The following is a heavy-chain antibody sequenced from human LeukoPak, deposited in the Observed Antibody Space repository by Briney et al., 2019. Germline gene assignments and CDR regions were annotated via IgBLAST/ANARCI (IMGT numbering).Heavy chain of an antibody. Sequence: GGSLRLXCAASGFTFSSYAMSWVRQAPGKGLEWVSAISGSGGSTYYADSVKGRFTISRDNSKNTLYLQMNSLRAEDTAVYYCAKVPREGYCSGGSCYVFYFDYWGQGTLVTVSS. V-gene: IGHV3-23*01. J-gene: IGHJ4*02. CDR3: AKVPREGYCSGGSCYVFYFDY. CDR1: GFTFSSYA. CDR2: ISGSGGST. D-gene: IGHD2-15*01.